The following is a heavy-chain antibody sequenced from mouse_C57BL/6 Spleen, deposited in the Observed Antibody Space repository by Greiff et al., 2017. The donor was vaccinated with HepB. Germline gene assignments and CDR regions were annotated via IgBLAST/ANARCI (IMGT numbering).Heavy chain of an antibody. Sequence: EVKLMESGGGLVKPGGSLKLSCAASGFTFSSYAMSWVRQTPEKRLEWVATISDGGSYTYYPDNVKGRFTISRDNAKNNLYLQMSHLKSEDTAMYYCARDPYYYGSSQYYFDYWGQGTTLTVSS. CDR3: ARDPYYYGSSQYYFDY. D-gene: IGHD1-1*01. CDR1: GFTFSSYA. V-gene: IGHV5-4*01. J-gene: IGHJ2*01. CDR2: ISDGGSYT.